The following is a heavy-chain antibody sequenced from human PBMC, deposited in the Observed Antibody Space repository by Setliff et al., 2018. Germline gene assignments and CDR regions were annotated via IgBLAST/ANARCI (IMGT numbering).Heavy chain of an antibody. V-gene: IGHV4-34*01. CDR3: ARGFDVCGGGACYTDGPYYFDY. J-gene: IGHJ4*02. D-gene: IGHD2-21*02. Sequence: SETLSLTCTVSDDSFTSSRSYWSWIRQPPGKGLEWIGEINHSGSTNYNPSLKSRVTISVDTSTNQFSLKLSSVAAADTALYYCARGFDVCGGGACYTDGPYYFDYWGLGTLVTVSS. CDR2: INHSGST. CDR1: DDSFTSSRSY.